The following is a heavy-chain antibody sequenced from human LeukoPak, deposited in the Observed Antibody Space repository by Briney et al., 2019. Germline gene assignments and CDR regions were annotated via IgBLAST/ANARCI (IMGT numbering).Heavy chain of an antibody. CDR2: INPTGGTT. D-gene: IGHD3-16*02. CDR1: GYTLTTYY. V-gene: IGHV1-46*01. Sequence: ASVKVSCKASGYTLTTYYMHWVRQAPGQGLEWMAIINPTGGTTDYAQKFHGRITVTRDTSTSTVYMELTSLTPEDTAVYYCARDALSYDYSWGSYRHVGIDPWGQGTLVTVSS. CDR3: ARDALSYDYSWGSYRHVGIDP. J-gene: IGHJ5*02.